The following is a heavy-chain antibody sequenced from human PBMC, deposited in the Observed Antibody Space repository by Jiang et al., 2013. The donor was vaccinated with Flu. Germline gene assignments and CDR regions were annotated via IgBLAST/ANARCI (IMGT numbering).Heavy chain of an antibody. D-gene: IGHD5-18*01. Sequence: WVRQPPGKGLEWIGYIYYSGSTNYNPSLKSRVTISVDTSKNQFSLKLSSVTAADTAVCYCARHRGYSYGAADYWGQGTWSPSPQ. V-gene: IGHV4-59*08. CDR2: IYYSGST. J-gene: IGHJ4*02. CDR3: ARHRGYSYGAADY.